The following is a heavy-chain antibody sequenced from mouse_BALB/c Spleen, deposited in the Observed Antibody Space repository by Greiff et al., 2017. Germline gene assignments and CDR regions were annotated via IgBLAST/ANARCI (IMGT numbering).Heavy chain of an antibody. D-gene: IGHD1-1*02. CDR3: ARYGWGDY. CDR1: GFTLSSFG. V-gene: IGHV5-17*02. J-gene: IGHJ2*01. CDR2: ISSGSSTI. Sequence: EVQLVESGGGLVQPGGSRKLSCASSGFTLSSFGMHWVRQAPAKGLEWVAYISSGSSTIYYADTVKGRFTISRDNPKNTLFLQMTSLRSEDTAMYYCARYGWGDYWGQGTTLTVSS.